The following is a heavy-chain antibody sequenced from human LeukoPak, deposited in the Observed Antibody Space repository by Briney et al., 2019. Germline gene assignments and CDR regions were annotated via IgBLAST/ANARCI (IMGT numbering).Heavy chain of an antibody. CDR3: ATETNGRHYDY. V-gene: IGHV3-21*06. J-gene: IGHJ4*02. CDR1: GLTFSTSG. CDR2: IGPTGSDR. Sequence: AGGSLRLCCTASGLTFSTSGFTWVRQAPGKGLEWVASIGPTGSDRYHAESIKGRFTISRDNANNFLYLQMNSLRAEDTAVYYCATETNGRHYDYWGQGTLLTVSS. D-gene: IGHD1-14*01.